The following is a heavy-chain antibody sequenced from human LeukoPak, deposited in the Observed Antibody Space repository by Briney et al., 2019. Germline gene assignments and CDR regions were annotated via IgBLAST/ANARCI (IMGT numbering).Heavy chain of an antibody. Sequence: SVKVSCKASGGTFSSYAISWVRQAPGQGLEWMGRITPILGIANYAQKFRGRVTITADKSTSTAYMELSSLRSEDTAVYYCARVVATGIADYWGQGTLVTVSS. CDR3: ARVVATGIADY. J-gene: IGHJ4*02. CDR2: ITPILGIA. D-gene: IGHD5-12*01. CDR1: GGTFSSYA. V-gene: IGHV1-69*04.